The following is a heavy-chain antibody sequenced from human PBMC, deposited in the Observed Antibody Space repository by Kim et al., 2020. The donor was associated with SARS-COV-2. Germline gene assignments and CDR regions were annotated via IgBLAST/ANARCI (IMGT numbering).Heavy chain of an antibody. J-gene: IGHJ6*02. CDR1: GFTFSSYA. V-gene: IGHV3-23*01. D-gene: IGHD6-13*01. Sequence: GGSLRLSCAASGFTFSSYAMSWVRQAPGKGLEWVSAISGSGGSTYYADSVKGRFTISRDNSKNTLYLQMNSLRAEDTAVYYCAKDWNFQQLGPYYYYGMDVWGQGTTVTVSS. CDR2: ISGSGGST. CDR3: AKDWNFQQLGPYYYYGMDV.